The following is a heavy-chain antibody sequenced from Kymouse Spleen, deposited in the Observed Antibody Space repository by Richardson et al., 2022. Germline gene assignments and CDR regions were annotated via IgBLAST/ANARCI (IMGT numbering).Heavy chain of an antibody. D-gene: IGHD4-17*01. CDR1: GGSFSGYY. J-gene: IGHJ6*02. Sequence: QVQLQQWGAGLLKPSETLSLTCAVYGGSFSGYYWSWIRQPPGKGLEWIGEINHSGSTNYNPSLKSRVTISVDTSKNQFSLKLSSVTAADTAVYYCARGPDYGDDYYYGMDVWGQGTTVTVSS. V-gene: IGHV4-34*01. CDR3: ARGPDYGDDYYYGMDV. CDR2: INHSGST.